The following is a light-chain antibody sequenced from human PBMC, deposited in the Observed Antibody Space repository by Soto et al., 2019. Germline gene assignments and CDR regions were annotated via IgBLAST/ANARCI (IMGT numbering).Light chain of an antibody. Sequence: DIQMTQSPSSLSASVGDRVTITCRASQSISSYLNWYQQKPDKAPKLLIYAASSWQSGVPSRFSGRGSRTAFTLTISSLQTEDFANYYCHQRYSTPPPFGQGTKVDIK. J-gene: IGKJ2*01. CDR2: AAS. CDR3: HQRYSTPPP. V-gene: IGKV1-39*01. CDR1: QSISSY.